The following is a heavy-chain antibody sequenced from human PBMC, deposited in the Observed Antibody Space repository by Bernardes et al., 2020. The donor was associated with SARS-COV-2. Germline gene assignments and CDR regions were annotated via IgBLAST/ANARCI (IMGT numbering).Heavy chain of an antibody. CDR1: GFTFSSYA. V-gene: IGHV3-23*01. J-gene: IGHJ4*02. Sequence: GGSLRLSCATSGFTFSSYAMSWVRQAPGKGLEWVTSISDSGINTFYADSVKGRFTVSRDNSKNSLSLQMNSLRAEDTAVYYCAKGPGADYYDSSNYYYFDYWGQGTLVTVSS. CDR2: ISDSGINT. D-gene: IGHD3-22*01. CDR3: AKGPGADYYDSSNYYYFDY.